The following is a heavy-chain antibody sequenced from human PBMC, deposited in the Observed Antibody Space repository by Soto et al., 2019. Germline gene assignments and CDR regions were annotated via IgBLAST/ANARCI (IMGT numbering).Heavy chain of an antibody. CDR3: ARELRGGSDYGLHFDN. Sequence: SETLSLTCTVSGGSISRAGFYWTWVRQHPDKGLEWLGYMFYTGSTYYNPSLKSRISMSADTSNNQFSLRLTSVTAADTAMYYCARELRGGSDYGLHFDNWGQGIPVTVS. J-gene: IGHJ4*02. D-gene: IGHD3-10*01. CDR1: GGSISRAGFY. CDR2: MFYTGST. V-gene: IGHV4-31*03.